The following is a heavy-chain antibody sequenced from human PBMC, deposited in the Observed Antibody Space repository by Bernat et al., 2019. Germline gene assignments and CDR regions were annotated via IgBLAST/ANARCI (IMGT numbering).Heavy chain of an antibody. D-gene: IGHD3-3*01. CDR2: ISSSGSYI. CDR3: ARGWDYDFWSGYYLGY. Sequence: EVQLVESGGGLVKPGGSLRLSCAASGFTFSNYSMNWVRQAPGKGLEWFSSISSSGSYIYYADSLKGRFTISRDNAKNSLYLQMNSLRAEDTAVYYCARGWDYDFWSGYYLGYWGQGTLVTVSS. V-gene: IGHV3-21*01. CDR1: GFTFSNYS. J-gene: IGHJ4*02.